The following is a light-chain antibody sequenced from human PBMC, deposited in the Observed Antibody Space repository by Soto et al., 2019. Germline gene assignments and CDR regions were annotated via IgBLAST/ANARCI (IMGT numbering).Light chain of an antibody. V-gene: IGLV2-8*01. Sequence: QSALTQPPSASGSPGQSVTISCTGTSSDVGAYNYVSWYQQLPGNDPKLIIYEVSKRPSGVPDRFSGSKSGNTASLTVSGLQAEDEADYYCTSYAGTYSFFYVFGTGTKVTVL. CDR3: TSYAGTYSFFYV. CDR1: SSDVGAYNY. J-gene: IGLJ1*01. CDR2: EVS.